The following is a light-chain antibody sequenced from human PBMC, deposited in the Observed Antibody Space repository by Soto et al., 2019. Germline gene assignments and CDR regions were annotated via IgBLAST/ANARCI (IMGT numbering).Light chain of an antibody. V-gene: IGLV2-8*01. CDR3: SSYAGSNSVV. CDR1: SSDVGGYNY. CDR2: EVS. J-gene: IGLJ2*01. Sequence: QSALTQPPSASGSPGQSVTISCTGTSSDVGGYNYVSWYQQHPGKAPKLMIYEVSERPSGVTHRFSGSKSGNTASLTVSGLQAEDEADYYCSSYAGSNSVVFGGGTKVTVL.